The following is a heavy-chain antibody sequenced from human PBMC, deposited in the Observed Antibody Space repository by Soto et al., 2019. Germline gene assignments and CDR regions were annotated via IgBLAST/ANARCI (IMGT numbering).Heavy chain of an antibody. CDR2: ISYDGSNK. Sequence: GGSLRLSCASSGFTFSSYGIHWVRQAPGKGLEWVAVISYDGSNKYYADSVKGRFTISRDNSKNTLYLQMNSLRAEDTAVYYCAKGGIVVVVAATHVWGKGTTVTVSS. V-gene: IGHV3-30*18. D-gene: IGHD2-15*01. CDR1: GFTFSSYG. CDR3: AKGGIVVVVAATHV. J-gene: IGHJ6*04.